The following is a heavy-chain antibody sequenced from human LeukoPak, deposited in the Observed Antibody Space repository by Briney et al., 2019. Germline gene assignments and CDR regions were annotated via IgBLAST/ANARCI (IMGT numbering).Heavy chain of an antibody. J-gene: IGHJ4*02. D-gene: IGHD6-13*01. CDR3: ATRILKAAAGED. V-gene: IGHV1-24*01. CDR2: FDPEDGET. Sequence: ASVKVPCKVSGYTLTELSMHWVRQAPGKGLELMGGFDPEDGETIYAQKFQGRVTMTEDTSTDTAYMELSSLRSEDTAVYYCATRILKAAAGEDWGQGTLVTVSS. CDR1: GYTLTELS.